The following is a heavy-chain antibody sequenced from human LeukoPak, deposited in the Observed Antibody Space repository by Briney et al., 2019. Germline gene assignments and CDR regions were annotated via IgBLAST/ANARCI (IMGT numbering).Heavy chain of an antibody. CDR1: GFAFSSYW. CDR2: INPGGSST. V-gene: IGHV3-74*01. CDR3: ARGKSGVVDY. Sequence: PGGSLRLSCAASGFAFSSYWMHWVRQVPGKGLVWVSRINPGGSSTAYADSVKGRFTISRDNAKNTLYLQMNSLRAEDTAVFYCARGKSGVVDYWGQGTLVTVSS. J-gene: IGHJ4*02. D-gene: IGHD3-3*01.